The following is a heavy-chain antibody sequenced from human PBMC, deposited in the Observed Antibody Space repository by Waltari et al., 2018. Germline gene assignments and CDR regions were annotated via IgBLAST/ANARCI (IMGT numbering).Heavy chain of an antibody. J-gene: IGHJ1*01. D-gene: IGHD4-17*01. V-gene: IGHV4-59*08. CDR3: ARSRYDRGDPGLRFVVQD. CDR2: IHYSGSS. CDR1: GGSISSYY. Sequence: QVQLQESGPGLVKPSETLSLTCTVSGGSISSYYWNWIRQPPGKGLEWITYIHYSGSSSYNPSLKSRVTISVDTSKNQFSLKLRSVTAADTAVYYCARSRYDRGDPGLRFVVQDWGQGTLVTVSS.